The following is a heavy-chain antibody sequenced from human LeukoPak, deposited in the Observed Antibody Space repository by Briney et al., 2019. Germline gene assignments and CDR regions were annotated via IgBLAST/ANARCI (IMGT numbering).Heavy chain of an antibody. D-gene: IGHD3-10*02. V-gene: IGHV5-51*01. J-gene: IGHJ4*02. CDR2: IYPGDSDT. CDR1: GYNFTTHW. CDR3: VSLSLNYYVRSAYQGCYFDY. Sequence: GESLKISCKGSGYNFTTHWIAWVRQMPGKGLEWVGIIYPGDSDTRYSPSFQGQVTISADKSISTAFLQWSSLKASDTAMYYCVSLSLNYYVRSAYQGCYFDYWGQGTLVTVS.